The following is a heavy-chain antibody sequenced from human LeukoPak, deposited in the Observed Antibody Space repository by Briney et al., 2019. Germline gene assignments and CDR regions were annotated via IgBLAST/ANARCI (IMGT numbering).Heavy chain of an antibody. J-gene: IGHJ4*02. CDR3: AKEHMAVTGYFDG. Sequence: RASETLSLICTVSGGSVTSGSNYWSWIRQPPGRGLEWIGYIYSSGSTEYNPGLKSRVTISMDPSKNQFSLKLRSVTAADTAVYFCAKEHMAVTGYFDGWGKGTLVSASS. V-gene: IGHV4-61*01. D-gene: IGHD6-19*01. CDR2: IYSSGST. CDR1: GGSVTSGSNY.